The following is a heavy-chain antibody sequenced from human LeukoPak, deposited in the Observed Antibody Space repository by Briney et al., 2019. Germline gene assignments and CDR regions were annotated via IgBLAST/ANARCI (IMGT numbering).Heavy chain of an antibody. V-gene: IGHV3-74*01. D-gene: IGHD4-11*01. CDR2: INTDASGA. Sequence: GGSLRLSCAASGFTFSSYWMHWVRQAPGKGLVWVSHINTDASGASYADSVKGRFTISRDNAKNTVYLQMNSLRAEDTAVYYCARGVPKTSYYYYYMDVWGKGTTVTVSS. CDR3: ARGVPKTSYYYYYMDV. J-gene: IGHJ6*03. CDR1: GFTFSSYW.